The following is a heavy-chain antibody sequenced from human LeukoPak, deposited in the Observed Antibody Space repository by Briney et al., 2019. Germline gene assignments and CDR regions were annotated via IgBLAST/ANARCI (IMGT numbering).Heavy chain of an antibody. D-gene: IGHD3-10*01. CDR1: GFTFSSYA. J-gene: IGHJ6*04. CDR2: ISGSDGST. V-gene: IGHV3-23*01. Sequence: PGGSLRLSCAASGFTFSSYAMSWVRQAPGKGLEWVSAISGSDGSTYYADSVKGRFTISRDNSKNTLYLQMNSLRAEDTAVYYCAKTGFGTLGRMDVWGKGTTVTVSS. CDR3: AKTGFGTLGRMDV.